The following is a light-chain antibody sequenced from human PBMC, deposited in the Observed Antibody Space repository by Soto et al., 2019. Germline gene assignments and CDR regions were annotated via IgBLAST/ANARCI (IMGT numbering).Light chain of an antibody. J-gene: IGKJ1*01. CDR2: DAS. CDR3: HQRGTWPWT. Sequence: EIVLTQSPATVSLSPGERATLSCRASQGVRNYLAWSQQKPGQAPRLLIYDASNRATGIPARFSGSGSGTDFTLTISSLEPEDFAVYYCHQRGTWPWTFGQGTKVEIK. V-gene: IGKV3-11*01. CDR1: QGVRNY.